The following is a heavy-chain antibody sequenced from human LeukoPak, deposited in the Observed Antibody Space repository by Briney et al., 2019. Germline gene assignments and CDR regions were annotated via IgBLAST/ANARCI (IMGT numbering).Heavy chain of an antibody. CDR1: GGSFSGYY. V-gene: IGHV4-34*01. CDR2: INHSGST. J-gene: IGHJ4*02. D-gene: IGHD5-18*01. Sequence: PSETLSLTCAVYGGSFSGYYWSWIRQPPGKGLEWIGEINHSGSTNYNPSLKSRVTISVDTSKNQFSLKLSSVTAADTAVYYCAREGDIYSYGYLGYWGQGTLVTVSS. CDR3: AREGDIYSYGYLGY.